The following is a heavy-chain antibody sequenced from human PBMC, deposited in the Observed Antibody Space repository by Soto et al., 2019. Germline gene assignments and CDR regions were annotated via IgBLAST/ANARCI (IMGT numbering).Heavy chain of an antibody. Sequence: SETLSLTCAVYGGSFSGYYWSWIRQPPGKGLERIGEINHSGSTNYNPSLKSRVTISVDTSKNQFSLKLSSVTAADTAVYYCARGRSYDFWSGPRRQYFQHWGQGTLVTVSS. CDR1: GGSFSGYY. J-gene: IGHJ1*01. V-gene: IGHV4-34*01. D-gene: IGHD3-3*01. CDR2: INHSGST. CDR3: ARGRSYDFWSGPRRQYFQH.